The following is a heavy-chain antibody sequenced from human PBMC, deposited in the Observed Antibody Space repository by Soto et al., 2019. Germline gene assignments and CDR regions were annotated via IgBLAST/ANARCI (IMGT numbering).Heavy chain of an antibody. Sequence: ASVKVSCKASGYTFNPFYMHGVRQAPGQGLEWMGWIYPKTGGTYYAQKFQGWVTMTSDTSISTVYVELRSLKSDDTAVYYCVRENWYYDYWGQGTLVNVSS. D-gene: IGHD1-7*01. CDR1: GYTFNPFY. V-gene: IGHV1-2*04. J-gene: IGHJ4*02. CDR2: IYPKTGGT. CDR3: VRENWYYDY.